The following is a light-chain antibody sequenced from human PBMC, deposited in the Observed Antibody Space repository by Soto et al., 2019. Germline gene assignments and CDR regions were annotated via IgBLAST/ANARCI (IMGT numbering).Light chain of an antibody. Sequence: EIVLTQSPATLSLSPGERATLSCRASQSVSSYLAWYQQKPGQAPRLLIYDVSNRATGIPARFSGSGSGTDFTLTISSLEPEDFAVYYCQQRSTWPRFTFGPGTKVDIK. V-gene: IGKV3-11*01. CDR3: QQRSTWPRFT. CDR1: QSVSSY. J-gene: IGKJ3*01. CDR2: DVS.